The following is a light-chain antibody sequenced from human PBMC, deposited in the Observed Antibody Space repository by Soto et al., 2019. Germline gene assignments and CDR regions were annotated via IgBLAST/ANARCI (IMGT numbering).Light chain of an antibody. CDR3: QQRTRWPMT. V-gene: IGKV1-39*01. CDR2: AAS. CDR1: QSINSY. Sequence: DIQMTQSPSTLSASVGDRVTITCRASQSINSYLNWCQQKPGKAPKLLIYAASSLQSGVPSRFSGSGSGTDYTLTISSLEPEDFAVYYCQQRTRWPMTFGQGTRLEI. J-gene: IGKJ5*01.